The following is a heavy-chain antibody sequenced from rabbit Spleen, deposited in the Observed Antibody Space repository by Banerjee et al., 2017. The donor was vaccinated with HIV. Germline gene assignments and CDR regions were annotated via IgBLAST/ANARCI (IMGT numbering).Heavy chain of an antibody. J-gene: IGHJ4*01. CDR3: VRDLGYVVYADHDYAYFTL. CDR1: EFDFSSYG. CDR2: IDPVFGST. D-gene: IGHD4-2*01. V-gene: IGHV1S47*01. Sequence: QEQLVESGGGLVQPGGSLKLSCKASEFDFSSYGMSWVRQAPGKGLEWIGYIDPVFGSTYYASWVNCRFPISSHNDQNTLYLHLNSLTVADTATYFCVRDLGYVVYADHDYAYFTLWGPGPLVTVS.